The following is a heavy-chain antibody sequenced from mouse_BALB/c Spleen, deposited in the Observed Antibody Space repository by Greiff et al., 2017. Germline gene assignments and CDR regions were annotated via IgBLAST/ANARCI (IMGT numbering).Heavy chain of an antibody. Sequence: DVMLVESGGGLVQPGGSRKLSCAASGFTFSSFGMHWVRQAPEKGLEWVAYISSGSTTIYYADTVKGRFTISRDNPKNTLFLLMTSLRSEDTAMYYCARGGLYDYFDYWGQGTTLTVSS. CDR3: ARGGLYDYFDY. V-gene: IGHV5-17*02. J-gene: IGHJ2*01. D-gene: IGHD2-3*01. CDR1: GFTFSSFG. CDR2: ISSGSTTI.